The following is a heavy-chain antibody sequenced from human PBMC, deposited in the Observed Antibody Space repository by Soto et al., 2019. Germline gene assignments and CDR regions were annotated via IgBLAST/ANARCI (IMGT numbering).Heavy chain of an antibody. Sequence: SETLSLTCAVYGGSFSGYYWSWIRQPPGKGLEWIGEINHSESTNYNPSLKSRVTISVDTSKNQFSLKLSSVTAADTAVYYCARTRRSRIQHPNWFDPWGQGTLVTVSS. D-gene: IGHD5-18*01. V-gene: IGHV4-34*01. CDR2: INHSEST. J-gene: IGHJ5*02. CDR3: ARTRRSRIQHPNWFDP. CDR1: GGSFSGYY.